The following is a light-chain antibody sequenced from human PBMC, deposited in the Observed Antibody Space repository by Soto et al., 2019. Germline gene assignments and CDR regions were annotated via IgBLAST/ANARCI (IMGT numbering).Light chain of an antibody. CDR2: DAS. Sequence: VMSKSWGALSVSPEGRATLSCRASQSLTTNLASYQQKPGQAPRLLIHDASTRATGIPARFSGSGSGTEFTLTICSLQSEDFAVYYCQESNDWPTTFCQGTRLEIK. J-gene: IGKJ5*01. CDR1: QSLTTN. V-gene: IGKV3-15*01. CDR3: QESNDWPTT.